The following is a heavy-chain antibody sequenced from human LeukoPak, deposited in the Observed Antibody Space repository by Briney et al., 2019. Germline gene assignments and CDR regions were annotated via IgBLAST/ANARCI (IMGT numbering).Heavy chain of an antibody. CDR3: ARISRTTWVFVP. J-gene: IGHJ5*02. V-gene: IGHV1-2*02. D-gene: IGHD1-14*01. Sequence: ASVKVSCKASGYTFIDHYIHWVRQAPGQGLEYMGWINPQSGGANNAQKFKGRVTLTTDTSVTTAYMEMKGLTPDDTAVYFCARISRTTWVFVPWGQGTLVTVS. CDR2: INPQSGGA. CDR1: GYTFIDHY.